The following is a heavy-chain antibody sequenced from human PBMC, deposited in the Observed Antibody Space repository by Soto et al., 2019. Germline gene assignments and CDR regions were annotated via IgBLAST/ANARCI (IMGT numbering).Heavy chain of an antibody. J-gene: IGHJ4*02. Sequence: ASVKVSCKASGGTFSSYTISWVRQAPGQGLEWMGRIIPILGIANYAQKFQGRVTITADKSTSTAYMELSSLRSEDTAVYYCARLPDSSSPYFDYWGQGTLVTVSS. D-gene: IGHD6-6*01. CDR3: ARLPDSSSPYFDY. CDR2: IIPILGIA. CDR1: GGTFSSYT. V-gene: IGHV1-69*02.